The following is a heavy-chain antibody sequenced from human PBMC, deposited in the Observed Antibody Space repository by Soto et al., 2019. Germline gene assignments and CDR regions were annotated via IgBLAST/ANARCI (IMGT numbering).Heavy chain of an antibody. Sequence: QVQLVQSGAEVKKPGASVKVSCKASGYTFTSYYMHWVRQAPGQGLEWMGIINPSGGSTSYAQKFQGRVTMTRDTSTSTVYMELSSLRSEDTAVYYCARDIGQGSSTYSSSSYYYYGMDVWGQGTTVTVSS. CDR1: GYTFTSYY. CDR2: INPSGGST. CDR3: ARDIGQGSSTYSSSSYYYYGMDV. D-gene: IGHD6-6*01. J-gene: IGHJ6*02. V-gene: IGHV1-46*01.